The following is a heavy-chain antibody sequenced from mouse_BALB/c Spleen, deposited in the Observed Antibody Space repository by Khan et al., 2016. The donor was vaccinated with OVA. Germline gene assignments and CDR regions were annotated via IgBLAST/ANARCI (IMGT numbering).Heavy chain of an antibody. V-gene: IGHV1S81*02. CDR1: GYTFNSYY. D-gene: IGHD1-2*01. Sequence: QVQLQQSGAELVKPGASVKLSCKASGYTFNSYYMYWVKQRPGQGLEWIGEINPSNGGTNFNEKFKSKVTLTVDKSSSTAYMQLSSLTSEDSAVYYCTRGGYGGFAYWGQGTLVTVSA. CDR3: TRGGYGGFAY. J-gene: IGHJ3*01. CDR2: INPSNGGT.